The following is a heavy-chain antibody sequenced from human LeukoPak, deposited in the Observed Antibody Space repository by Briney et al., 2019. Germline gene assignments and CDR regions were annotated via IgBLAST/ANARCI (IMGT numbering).Heavy chain of an antibody. CDR1: GGSISSGSYY. CDR2: IYTSGST. D-gene: IGHD3-3*01. J-gene: IGHJ3*02. V-gene: IGHV4-61*02. Sequence: PSQTLSLTCTVSGGSISSGSYYWSWIRQPAGKGLEWIGRIYTSGSTNYNPSLRSRVTISVDTSKNQFSLKLSSVTAADTAVYYCARDRTYYDFWSGYPDAFDIWGQGTMVTVSS. CDR3: ARDRTYYDFWSGYPDAFDI.